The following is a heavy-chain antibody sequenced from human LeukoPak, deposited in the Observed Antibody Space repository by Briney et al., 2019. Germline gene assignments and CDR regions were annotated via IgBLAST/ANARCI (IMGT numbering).Heavy chain of an antibody. D-gene: IGHD6-13*01. CDR3: ARDPLRGYSSSWYFDY. CDR2: IYTSGST. J-gene: IGHJ4*02. CDR1: GGSISSGSYY. Sequence: PSQTLSPTCTVSGGSISSGSYYWSWIRQPAGKGLEWIGRIYTSGSTNYNPSLKSRVTISVDTSKNQFSLKLSSVTAADTAVYYCARDPLRGYSSSWYFDYWGQGTLVTVSS. V-gene: IGHV4-61*02.